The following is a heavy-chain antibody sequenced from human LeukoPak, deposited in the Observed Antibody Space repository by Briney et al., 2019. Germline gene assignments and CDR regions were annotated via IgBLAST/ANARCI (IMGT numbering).Heavy chain of an antibody. Sequence: GGSLRLSCAASGFTFNTYEMNWVRQAPGKRLEWLSYISRSGSTIYYADSVKGRFTISRDNAKNSLYLQMNSLRAEDTAVYYCARDGTVTTVYYYGMDVWGQGTTVTVSS. CDR2: ISRSGSTI. CDR3: ARDGTVTTVYYYGMDV. J-gene: IGHJ6*02. D-gene: IGHD4-11*01. V-gene: IGHV3-48*03. CDR1: GFTFNTYE.